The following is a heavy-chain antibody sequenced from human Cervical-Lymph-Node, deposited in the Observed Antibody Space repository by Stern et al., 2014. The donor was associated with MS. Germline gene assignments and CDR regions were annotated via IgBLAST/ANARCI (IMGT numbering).Heavy chain of an antibody. CDR3: ATGQRELDN. D-gene: IGHD1-26*01. V-gene: IGHV3-21*01. CDR1: GSTFSSYT. CDR2: ISSNSKDI. Sequence: EVQLVESGGGLVKPGGSLRLSCAASGSTFSSYTMTWVRQAPGKGLEWVSAISSNSKDIYYADSVKGRFTISRDNAKNSLYLQVYTLTAEDTAVYYCATGQRELDNWGQGTLVTVSS. J-gene: IGHJ4*02.